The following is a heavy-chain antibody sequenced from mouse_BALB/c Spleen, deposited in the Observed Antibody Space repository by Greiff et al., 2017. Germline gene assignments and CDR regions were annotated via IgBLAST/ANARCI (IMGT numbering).Heavy chain of an antibody. Sequence: VHVKQSGPELVKPGASVKMSCKASGYTFTSYVMHWVKQKPGQGLEWIGYINPYNDGTKYNEKFKGKATLTSDKSSSTAYMELSSLTSEDSAVYYCAREVYGNYWYFDVWGAGTTVTVSS. V-gene: IGHV1-14*01. D-gene: IGHD2-1*01. CDR1: GYTFTSYV. J-gene: IGHJ1*01. CDR2: INPYNDGT. CDR3: AREVYGNYWYFDV.